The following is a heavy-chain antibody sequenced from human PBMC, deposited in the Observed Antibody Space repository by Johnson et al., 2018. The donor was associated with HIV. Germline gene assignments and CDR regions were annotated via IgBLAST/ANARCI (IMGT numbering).Heavy chain of an antibody. CDR1: GFTFSSYA. D-gene: IGHD3-22*01. Sequence: QVQLVESGGGVVQPGRSLRLSCAASGFTFSSYAMHWVRQAPGEGLEWVAVISYDGSNKYYADSVKGRFTISRDNSKNTRYLQMNSRRAEDTAVYYCARNYYDSSDAFDIWGQGTMVTVSS. J-gene: IGHJ3*02. V-gene: IGHV3-30*04. CDR2: ISYDGSNK. CDR3: ARNYYDSSDAFDI.